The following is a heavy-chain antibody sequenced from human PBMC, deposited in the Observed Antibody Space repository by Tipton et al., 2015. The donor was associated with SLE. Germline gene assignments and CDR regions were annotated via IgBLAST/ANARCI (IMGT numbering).Heavy chain of an antibody. D-gene: IGHD5-12*01. V-gene: IGHV4-34*01. CDR1: GGSFSGYY. CDR3: ARGHSGYDYATFDI. J-gene: IGHJ3*02. Sequence: TLSLTCAVYGGSFSGYYWSWFRQPPGKGLEGIGEINHSGSTNYNPPLKSRVTISVDTSKNQFSLKLSSVTAADTAVYYCARGHSGYDYATFDIWGQGTMVTVSS. CDR2: INHSGST.